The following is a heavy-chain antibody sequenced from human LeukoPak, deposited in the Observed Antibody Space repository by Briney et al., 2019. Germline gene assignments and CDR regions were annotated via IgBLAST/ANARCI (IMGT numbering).Heavy chain of an antibody. CDR1: GFTFEDHG. CDR3: AAGDRNGWYFDY. J-gene: IGHJ4*02. D-gene: IGHD6-19*01. V-gene: IGHV3-20*04. CDR2: INWNGGST. Sequence: PRGSLRLSCAAPGFTFEDHGMSWVRQVPGKGLEWVSGINWNGGSTGYADSVKGRFTISRDNAKNSLYLQMNSLRAEDTALYYCAAGDRNGWYFDYWGQGTLVTVSS.